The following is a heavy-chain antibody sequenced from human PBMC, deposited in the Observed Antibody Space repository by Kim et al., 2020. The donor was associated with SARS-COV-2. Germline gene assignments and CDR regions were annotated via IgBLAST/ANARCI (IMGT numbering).Heavy chain of an antibody. CDR2: IWYDGSNK. V-gene: IGHV3-33*01. Sequence: GGSLRLSCAASGFTFSSYGMHWVRQAPGKGLEWVAVIWYDGSNKYYADSVKGRFTISRDNSKNTLYLQMNSLRAEDTAVYYCARDGYDFWSGYSGFYYYYGMDVWGQGTTVTVSS. J-gene: IGHJ6*02. CDR1: GFTFSSYG. D-gene: IGHD3-3*01. CDR3: ARDGYDFWSGYSGFYYYYGMDV.